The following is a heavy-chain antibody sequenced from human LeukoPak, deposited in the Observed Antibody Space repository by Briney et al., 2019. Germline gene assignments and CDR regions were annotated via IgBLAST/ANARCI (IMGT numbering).Heavy chain of an antibody. CDR3: AKAYCSSTSCSPDY. Sequence: GGSLRLSCAASGFTFSSYAMSWVRQAPGKGLEWVSAISGRGGSTYYADSVKGRFTISRDNSKNTLYLQMNSLRAEDTAVYYCAKAYCSSTSCSPDYWGQGTLVTVSS. CDR1: GFTFSSYA. D-gene: IGHD2-2*01. CDR2: ISGRGGST. J-gene: IGHJ4*02. V-gene: IGHV3-23*01.